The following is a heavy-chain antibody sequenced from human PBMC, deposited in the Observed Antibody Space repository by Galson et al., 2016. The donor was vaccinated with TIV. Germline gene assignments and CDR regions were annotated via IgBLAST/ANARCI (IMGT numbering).Heavy chain of an antibody. J-gene: IGHJ4*02. V-gene: IGHV1-8*02. CDR2: INPNSGNT. CDR1: GSTFTSYN. Sequence: QSGAEVTKPGESLKVSCKASGSTFTSYNIYWVRQASGQGLEWMGWINPNSGNTGYAQKFQDRVTMTRNTSINTAYMELRGLRSEDTAVYYGARDPVFFNKKWLVLNRGFYFDYGGQGTLATVSS. CDR3: ARDPVFFNKKWLVLNRGFYFDY. D-gene: IGHD6-19*01.